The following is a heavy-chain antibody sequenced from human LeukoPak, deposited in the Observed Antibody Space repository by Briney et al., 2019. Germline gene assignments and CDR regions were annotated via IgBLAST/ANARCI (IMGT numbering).Heavy chain of an antibody. V-gene: IGHV1-69*05. CDR3: ARATSALDAFDI. CDR1: GGTFSSYA. Sequence: SVKVSCKASGGTFSSYAISWVRQAPGQGLEWMGRIIPIFGTANYAQKFQGRVTITTGESTSTAYMELSSLRSEDTAVYYCARATSALDAFDIWGQGTMVTVSS. J-gene: IGHJ3*02. D-gene: IGHD3-16*01. CDR2: IIPIFGTA.